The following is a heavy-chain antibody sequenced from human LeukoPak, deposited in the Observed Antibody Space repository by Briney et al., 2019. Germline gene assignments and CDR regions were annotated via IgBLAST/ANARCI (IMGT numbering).Heavy chain of an antibody. V-gene: IGHV3-30-3*01. CDR3: AREGGLLKSYFDY. D-gene: IGHD3-10*01. Sequence: PGGSLRLSCAASGFTFSSYAMHWVRQAPGKGLEWVAVISCDGSNKYYADSVKGRFTISRDNSKNTLYLQMNSLRAEDTAVYYCAREGGLLKSYFDYWGQGTLVTVSS. CDR1: GFTFSSYA. J-gene: IGHJ4*02. CDR2: ISCDGSNK.